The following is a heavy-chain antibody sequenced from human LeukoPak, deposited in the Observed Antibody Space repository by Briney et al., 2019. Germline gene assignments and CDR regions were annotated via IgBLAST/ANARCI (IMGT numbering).Heavy chain of an antibody. CDR2: INPSGGST. J-gene: IGHJ4*02. CDR3: ARRAGGYSHPYDY. Sequence: ASVKVSCKASGYTFTSYYMHWVRQAPGQGLEWMGIINPSGGSTSYAQKFQGRVTMTEDTSTDTAYMELSSLRSEDTAVYYCARRAGGYSHPYDYWGQGILVTVSS. D-gene: IGHD4-23*01. V-gene: IGHV1-46*01. CDR1: GYTFTSYY.